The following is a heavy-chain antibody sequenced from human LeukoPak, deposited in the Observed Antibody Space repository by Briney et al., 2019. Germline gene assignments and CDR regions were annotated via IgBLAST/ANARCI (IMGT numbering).Heavy chain of an antibody. D-gene: IGHD2-21*02. CDR1: GGSVSSGSYY. J-gene: IGHJ5*02. CDR3: AREGTANWFDP. CDR2: IYYSGST. V-gene: IGHV4-61*01. Sequence: SEALSLTCTVSGGSVSSGSYYWSWIRQPPGKGLEWIGYIYYSGSTNYNPSLKSRVTISVDTSKNQFSLKLSSVTAADTAVYYCAREGTANWFDPWGQGTLVTVSP.